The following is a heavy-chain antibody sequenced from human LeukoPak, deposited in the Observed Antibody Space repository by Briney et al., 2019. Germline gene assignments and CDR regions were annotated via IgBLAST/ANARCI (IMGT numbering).Heavy chain of an antibody. CDR2: IYYSGST. CDR3: ARGGYDFWSGTVFDY. Sequence: SETLSLTCTVSGGSISSYYWSWIRQPPGKGLEWIGYIYYSGSTNYNPSLKSRVTISVDTSKNQFSLKLSSVTAADTAVYYCARGGYDFWSGTVFDYWGQGTLVTVSS. V-gene: IGHV4-59*01. CDR1: GGSISSYY. J-gene: IGHJ4*02. D-gene: IGHD3-3*01.